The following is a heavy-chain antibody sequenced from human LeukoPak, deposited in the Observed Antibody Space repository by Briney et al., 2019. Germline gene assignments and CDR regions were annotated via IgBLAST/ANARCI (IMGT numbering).Heavy chain of an antibody. J-gene: IGHJ2*01. CDR3: ARLSDYYDSSGYYSKYFDL. V-gene: IGHV1-24*01. CDR2: FDPEDGET. Sequence: ASVKVSCKVSGYTLTELSMHWVRQAPGKGLEWMGGFDPEDGETIYAQKFQGRVTMTEDTSTDTAYMELSSLRSDDTAVYYCARLSDYYDSSGYYSKYFDLWGRGTLVTVSS. D-gene: IGHD3-22*01. CDR1: GYTLTELS.